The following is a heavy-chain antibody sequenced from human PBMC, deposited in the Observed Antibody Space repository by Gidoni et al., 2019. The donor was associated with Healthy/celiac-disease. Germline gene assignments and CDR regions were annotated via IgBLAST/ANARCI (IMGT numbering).Heavy chain of an antibody. CDR1: GGTFSSSA. V-gene: IGHV1-69*01. D-gene: IGHD3-10*01. CDR3: ARGAIVAMVRGVISSNWYFDL. CDR2: IIPIFGTA. Sequence: QVQLVQSGAEVKKPGSSVKVSCTDSGGTFSSSAISWVRQAPGQGLEWMGGIIPIFGTANYAQKFQGRVTITADESTSTAYMELSSLRSEDTAVYYCARGAIVAMVRGVISSNWYFDLWGRGTLVTVSS. J-gene: IGHJ2*01.